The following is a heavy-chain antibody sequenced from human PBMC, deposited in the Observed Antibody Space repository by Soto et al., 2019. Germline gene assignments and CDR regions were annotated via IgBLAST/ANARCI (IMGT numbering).Heavy chain of an antibody. D-gene: IGHD4-17*01. CDR2: IYGPGYT. V-gene: IGHV3-53*01. CDR3: AASVTTAGAYEV. Sequence: PGGSLRLSCAASGFSVSSKYMIWVRQVPGKGLEWVSAIYGPGYTYYPESARGRFTISRDTSKNTVSLQMSGLRAEDTAVYYCAASVTTAGAYEVWGLGTKVTVSS. J-gene: IGHJ3*01. CDR1: GFSVSSKY.